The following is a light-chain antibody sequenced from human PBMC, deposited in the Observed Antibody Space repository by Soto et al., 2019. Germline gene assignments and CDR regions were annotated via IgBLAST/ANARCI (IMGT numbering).Light chain of an antibody. J-gene: IGKJ2*01. V-gene: IGKV1-5*01. CDR3: QQYNSSPYT. Sequence: DIQMTQSPSTLSASVGDRVTITCRASQSVRSWLAWYQQKPGKVPKFLIYDASSLESGVPSRFSGSGSGTEFTLTISSLQPEDFATYYCQQYNSSPYTFGQGTKLEIK. CDR2: DAS. CDR1: QSVRSW.